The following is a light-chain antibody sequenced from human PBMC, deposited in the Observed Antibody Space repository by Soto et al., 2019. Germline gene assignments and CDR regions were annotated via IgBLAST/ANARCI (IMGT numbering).Light chain of an antibody. CDR3: QQYETFSGT. V-gene: IGKV1-5*01. Sequence: DIQMTQSPSTLSASVGDRVTITCRASQSISSWLAWYQQKPGKAPKLLIYDASSLESGVPSRFSGSGSGTVFTLTIASLQPDDFATYYCQQYETFSGTFGPGTKV. J-gene: IGKJ1*01. CDR2: DAS. CDR1: QSISSW.